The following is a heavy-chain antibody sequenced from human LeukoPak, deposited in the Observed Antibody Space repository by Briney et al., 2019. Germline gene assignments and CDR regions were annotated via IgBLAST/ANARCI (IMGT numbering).Heavy chain of an antibody. V-gene: IGHV3-48*04. CDR3: ARDFYRGSDFWSGGDY. D-gene: IGHD3-3*01. J-gene: IGHJ4*02. CDR1: GFTFSSYS. CDR2: ISSSNSTI. Sequence: GGSLRLSCAASGFTFSSYSMNWVRQAPGKGLEWVSYISSSNSTIYYADSVKGRFTISRDNAKNSLYLQMNSLRAEDTAVYYCARDFYRGSDFWSGGDYWGQGTLVTVSS.